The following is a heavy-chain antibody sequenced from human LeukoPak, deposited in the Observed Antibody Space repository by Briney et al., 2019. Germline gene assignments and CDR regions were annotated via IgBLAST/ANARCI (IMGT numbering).Heavy chain of an antibody. CDR3: AKAPSGYGSGWYYFDY. D-gene: IGHD6-19*01. CDR1: GFTFSSYW. V-gene: IGHV3-74*03. Sequence: GGSLRLSCAASGFTFSSYWMHWVRQAPGKGLVWVSRINADGSDTMYADAVKGRFTISRDNARNTLFLQMHSLRAEDTAVYYCAKAPSGYGSGWYYFDYWGQGTLVTVSS. J-gene: IGHJ4*02. CDR2: INADGSDT.